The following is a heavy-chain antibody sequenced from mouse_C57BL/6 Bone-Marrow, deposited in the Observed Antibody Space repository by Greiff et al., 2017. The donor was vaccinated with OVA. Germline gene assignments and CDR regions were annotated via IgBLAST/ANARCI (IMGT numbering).Heavy chain of an antibody. J-gene: IGHJ4*01. CDR3: TRGYSNYYAMDY. CDR2: IDPETGGT. D-gene: IGHD2-5*01. V-gene: IGHV1-15*01. CDR1: GYTFTDYE. Sequence: VKLVESGAELVRPGASVTLSCKASGYTFTDYEMHWVKQTPVHVLEWIGAIDPETGGTAYNQKFKGKAILTADKSSSTAYMELRSLTSEDSAVYYCTRGYSNYYAMDYWGQGTSVTVSS.